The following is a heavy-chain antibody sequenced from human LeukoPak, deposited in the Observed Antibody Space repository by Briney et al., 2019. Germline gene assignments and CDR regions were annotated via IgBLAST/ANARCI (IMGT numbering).Heavy chain of an antibody. CDR1: GGSISSGDYY. V-gene: IGHV4-30-4*08. Sequence: SETLSLTCTVSGGSISSGDYYWSWIRQPPGKGLEWIGYIYYSGSTYYNPSLKSRVTISVDTSKNQFSLKLSSVTAADTAVYYCARGDDYNERFVDYWGQGTLVTVSS. D-gene: IGHD5-24*01. CDR2: IYYSGST. CDR3: ARGDDYNERFVDY. J-gene: IGHJ4*02.